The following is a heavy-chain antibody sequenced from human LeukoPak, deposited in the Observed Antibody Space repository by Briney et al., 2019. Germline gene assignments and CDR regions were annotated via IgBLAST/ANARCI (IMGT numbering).Heavy chain of an antibody. CDR3: ARVLIAYCGGDCYHAWFDP. V-gene: IGHV4-34*01. CDR2: ISHSGST. CDR1: GGSFSTYY. Sequence: PSETLSLTCAVYGGSFSTYYWNWIRQPPGKGLEWIGEISHSGSTNYNPSLKSRVTISVDTSKNQFSLKLRSVTAADTAVYYCARVLIAYCGGDCYHAWFDPWGQGTLVTVSS. J-gene: IGHJ5*02. D-gene: IGHD2-21*02.